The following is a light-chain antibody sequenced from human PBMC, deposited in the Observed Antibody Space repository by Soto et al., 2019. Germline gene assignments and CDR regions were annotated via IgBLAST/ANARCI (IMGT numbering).Light chain of an antibody. Sequence: EIVLTQSPATLSLSPGERATLSCRASRGIDTYLAWYQQKRGQAPRLLIYDAFNRTTGIPARFSGGGSGTDFTLSISSLETDDFAVYYCQQRSSWPLTFGGGTKVEIK. CDR2: DAF. CDR3: QQRSSWPLT. J-gene: IGKJ4*01. CDR1: RGIDTY. V-gene: IGKV3-11*01.